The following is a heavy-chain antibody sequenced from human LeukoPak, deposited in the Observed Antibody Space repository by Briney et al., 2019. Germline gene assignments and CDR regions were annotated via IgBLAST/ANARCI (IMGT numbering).Heavy chain of an antibody. J-gene: IGHJ2*01. CDR1: GGSISSYY. CDR2: IYYSGST. V-gene: IGHV4-59*08. Sequence: SETLSLTCTVSGGSISSYYWSWIRQPPGKGLEWIGYIYYSGSTNYNPSLKSRVTISVDTSKDQFSLKLSFVTAADTAVYYCARHDNYDFYWYFDLWGRGTLVTVSS. CDR3: ARHDNYDFYWYFDL. D-gene: IGHD3-3*01.